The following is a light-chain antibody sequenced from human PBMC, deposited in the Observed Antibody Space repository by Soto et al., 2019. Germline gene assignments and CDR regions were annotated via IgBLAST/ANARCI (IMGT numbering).Light chain of an antibody. CDR3: QQYGSSPFT. CDR1: QSVSSTY. J-gene: IGKJ5*01. V-gene: IGKV3-20*01. Sequence: EIVMTQSPDTLYVSPGEGATLSCRASQSVSSTYLAWYQQKPGQAPRLLIYGASSRAAGIPDRFSGSRSGTDFTFTISRLEPEDFAVYYCQQYGSSPFTFGQGTRLEIK. CDR2: GAS.